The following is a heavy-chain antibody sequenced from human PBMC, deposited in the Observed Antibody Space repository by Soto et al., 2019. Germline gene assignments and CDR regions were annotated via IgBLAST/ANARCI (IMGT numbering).Heavy chain of an antibody. J-gene: IGHJ6*02. CDR3: AREGPAPYYYYGMDV. CDR1: GYSFTTYG. V-gene: IGHV1-18*01. CDR2: ISGYNGNT. Sequence: QVQLVQSRGEVKKPGASVKVSCKTSGYSFTTYGISWVRQAPGQGLERMGWISGYNGNTNYAQNLQGRVTMTTDTSTSIAYMELRSLRSDDTAVYYCAREGPAPYYYYGMDVWGQGSTVTVSS.